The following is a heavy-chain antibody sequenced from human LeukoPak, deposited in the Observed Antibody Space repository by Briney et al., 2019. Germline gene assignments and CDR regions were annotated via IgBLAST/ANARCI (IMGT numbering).Heavy chain of an antibody. CDR2: ISWNSGSI. CDR1: GFTFDDYA. D-gene: IGHD3-22*01. V-gene: IGHV3-9*03. Sequence: PGGSLRLSCAASGFTFDDYAMHWVRQAPGKGLEWVSGISWNSGSIGYADSVKGRFTISRDHAKNSLYLQMNSLRAEDMALYYCAKAGSSGYYFDAFDIWGQGTMVTVSS. J-gene: IGHJ3*02. CDR3: AKAGSSGYYFDAFDI.